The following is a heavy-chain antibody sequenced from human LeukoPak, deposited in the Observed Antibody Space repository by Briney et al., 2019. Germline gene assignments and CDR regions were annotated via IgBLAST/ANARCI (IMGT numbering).Heavy chain of an antibody. CDR3: ARLIVGVPAAPRRDWFDP. J-gene: IGHJ5*02. V-gene: IGHV4-39*01. CDR2: VDSSGNA. D-gene: IGHD2-2*01. CDR1: GGSISTSGYY. Sequence: PSETLSLTCTVSGGSISTSGYYWGWIRQPPGKGLEYFASVDSSGNAYYNPSLQSRVTISSDTSKNQFSLKLSSVTAADTAVYYCARLIVGVPAAPRRDWFDPWGQGTLVTVSS.